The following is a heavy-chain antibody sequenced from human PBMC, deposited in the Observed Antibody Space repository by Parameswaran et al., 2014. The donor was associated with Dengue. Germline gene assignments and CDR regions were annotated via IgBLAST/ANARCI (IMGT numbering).Heavy chain of an antibody. CDR3: ARGDGSGWYWGFDY. J-gene: IGHJ4*02. Sequence: WVRQAPGQGLEWMGGIIPIFGTANYAQKFQGRVTITADESTSTAYMELSSLRSEDTAVYYCARGDGSGWYWGFDYWGQGTLVTVSS. CDR2: IIPIFGTA. D-gene: IGHD6-19*01. V-gene: IGHV1-69*01.